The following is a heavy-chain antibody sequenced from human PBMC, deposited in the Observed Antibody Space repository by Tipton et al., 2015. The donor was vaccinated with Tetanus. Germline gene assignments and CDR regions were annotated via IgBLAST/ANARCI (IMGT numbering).Heavy chain of an antibody. CDR3: ASSLGFGELSYFFDY. V-gene: IGHV4-39*01. CDR2: ISYSGNT. CDR1: GGSISSGVYY. Sequence: TLSLTCTVSGGSISSGVYYWGWFRQDPGKGLEWIGRISYSGNTAHNPSLKSRVAISVDTSKNQFSLKLTSVTAADTAVYYCASSLGFGELSYFFDYWGQGTLVTVSS. J-gene: IGHJ4*02. D-gene: IGHD3-10*01.